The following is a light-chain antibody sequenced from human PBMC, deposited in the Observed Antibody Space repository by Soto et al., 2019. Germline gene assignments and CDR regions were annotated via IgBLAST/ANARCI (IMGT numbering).Light chain of an antibody. J-gene: IGLJ2*01. Sequence: QAVPIQSPSASASLGASVNLTCTLSSAHSLFAIAWHQQQPDKGPRFLMKLNNDGSHTKGDGIPDRFSGSSSGAERYLTISSLQSEDEADYYCQAWGSGIIFGGGTKLTVL. CDR3: QAWGSGII. V-gene: IGLV4-69*01. CDR2: LNNDGSH. CDR1: SAHSLFA.